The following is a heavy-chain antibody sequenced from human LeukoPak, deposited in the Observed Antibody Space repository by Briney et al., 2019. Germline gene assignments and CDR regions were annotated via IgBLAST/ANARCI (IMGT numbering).Heavy chain of an antibody. D-gene: IGHD1-26*01. CDR3: AGQWASYFDY. J-gene: IGHJ4*02. CDR2: IYYSGST. Sequence: SETLSLTCTVSGGPISSYYWSWIRQPPGKGLEWIGYIYYSGSTNYNPSLKSRVTISVDTSKNQFSLKLSSVTAADTAVYYCAGQWASYFDYWGQGTLVTVSS. CDR1: GGPISSYY. V-gene: IGHV4-59*01.